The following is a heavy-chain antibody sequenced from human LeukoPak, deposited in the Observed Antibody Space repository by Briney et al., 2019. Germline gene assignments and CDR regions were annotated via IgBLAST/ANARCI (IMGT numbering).Heavy chain of an antibody. V-gene: IGHV4-39*02. CDR1: GGSISSSNYY. D-gene: IGHD3-22*01. CDR2: IYYSGST. J-gene: IGHJ4*02. CDR3: AKEKYYYDSSGYYYAPFDY. Sequence: SETLSLTCTVSGGSISSSNYYWGWIRQPPGKGLEWIGNIYYSGSTYYNPSLKSRVTISVDTSKNHFSLNLSSVTAADTAVYYCAKEKYYYDSSGYYYAPFDYWGQGTLVTVSS.